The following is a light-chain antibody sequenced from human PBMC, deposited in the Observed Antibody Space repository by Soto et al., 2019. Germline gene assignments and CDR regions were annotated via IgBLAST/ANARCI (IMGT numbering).Light chain of an antibody. V-gene: IGLV2-8*01. J-gene: IGLJ2*01. Sequence: QSALTQPPSASGSPGQSVTISCTGTSSDVGVYNYVSWYQQHPGKAPKLMIYEVSKRPSGVPDRFSGSKSGNTASLTVSGLQAEDEADYHCSSYAGYNNLLFGGGTKVTVL. CDR3: SSYAGYNNLL. CDR2: EVS. CDR1: SSDVGVYNY.